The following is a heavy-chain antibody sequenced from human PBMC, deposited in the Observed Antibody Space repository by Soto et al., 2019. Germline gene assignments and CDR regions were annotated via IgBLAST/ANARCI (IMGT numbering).Heavy chain of an antibody. CDR3: ARDRQYYQFWSGCQNEGPCAMDV. CDR2: INHCGGT. D-gene: IGHD3-3*02. Sequence: QVQPEQWGAGLLKPSETLSLTCAVYGGSFSGYYWPWIRQAPGKGLEWIGEINHCGGTNYNSSLKSRVTISIDTSKNQFSLILYSVTAADTAVYYCARDRQYYQFWSGCQNEGPCAMDVWGQGSTVTVSS. CDR1: GGSFSGYY. J-gene: IGHJ6*02. V-gene: IGHV4-34*02.